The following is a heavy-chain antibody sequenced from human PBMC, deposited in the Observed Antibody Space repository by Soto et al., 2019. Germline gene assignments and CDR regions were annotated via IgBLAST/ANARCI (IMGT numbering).Heavy chain of an antibody. CDR3: ATLPRTIERTPAAIWSFDS. V-gene: IGHV1-24*01. CDR2: LDAEDGET. Sequence: PAASVKVSCKVSGYSLSDLSIHWVRQAPGKGLEWMGGLDAEDGETIYAQKLQGRGTMTEDTSTDTAYMELSSLTSEDTAMYYCATLPRTIERTPAAIWSFDSWGQGTLVTVSS. J-gene: IGHJ4*02. D-gene: IGHD2-2*01. CDR1: GYSLSDLS.